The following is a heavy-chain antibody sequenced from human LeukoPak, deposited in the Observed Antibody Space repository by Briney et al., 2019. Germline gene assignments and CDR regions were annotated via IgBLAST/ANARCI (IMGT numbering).Heavy chain of an antibody. D-gene: IGHD5-18*01. CDR2: TYTSGST. CDR1: GGSISSGSYY. V-gene: IGHV4-61*02. J-gene: IGHJ4*02. CDR3: ARRNGGYSYGSHFDY. Sequence: PSETLSLTCTVSGGSISSGSYYWSWIRQPAGKGLEWIGRTYTSGSTNYNPSLKSRVTISVDTSKNQLSLKLSSVTAADTAVYYCARRNGGYSYGSHFDYWGQGTLVTVSS.